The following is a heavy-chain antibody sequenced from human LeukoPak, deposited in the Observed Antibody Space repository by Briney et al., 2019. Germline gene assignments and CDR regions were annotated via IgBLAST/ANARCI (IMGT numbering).Heavy chain of an antibody. Sequence: GGSLRLSCAASGFTFSTYAMSWVRQPPGKGLEWVSTISGTGGKIYFADSVKGRFTISRDNAKNSLYLQMNSLRAEDTAVYYCARDFSVYGDYVDFDYWGQGTLVTVSS. V-gene: IGHV3-23*01. CDR3: ARDFSVYGDYVDFDY. CDR1: GFTFSTYA. CDR2: ISGTGGKI. D-gene: IGHD4-17*01. J-gene: IGHJ4*02.